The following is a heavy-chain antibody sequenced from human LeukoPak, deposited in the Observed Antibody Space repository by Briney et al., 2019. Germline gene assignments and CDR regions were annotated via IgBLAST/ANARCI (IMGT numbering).Heavy chain of an antibody. Sequence: GASVKVSCKASGYTFTSYDINWVRQATGQGLEWMGWMNPNSGNTGYAQKFQGRVTITTDESTSTAYMELSSLRSEDTAVYYCARTPEGDILTYFDYWGQGTLVTVSS. D-gene: IGHD3-9*01. J-gene: IGHJ4*02. CDR3: ARTPEGDILTYFDY. CDR1: GYTFTSYD. V-gene: IGHV1-8*01. CDR2: MNPNSGNT.